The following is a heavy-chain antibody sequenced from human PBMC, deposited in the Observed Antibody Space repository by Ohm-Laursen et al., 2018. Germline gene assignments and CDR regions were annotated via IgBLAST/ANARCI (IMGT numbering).Heavy chain of an antibody. V-gene: IGHV3-66*01. CDR2: IYSGGST. Sequence: GSLRLSCAASGFTVSSNYMSWVRQAPGRGLEWVSFIYSGGSTYYADSVKGRFTISRDNSKNTLYLQMNSLRAEDTAVYYCARDEEYRDFYYYGMDVWGQGTTVIVSS. CDR3: ARDEEYRDFYYYGMDV. J-gene: IGHJ6*02. D-gene: IGHD5-18*01. CDR1: GFTVSSNY.